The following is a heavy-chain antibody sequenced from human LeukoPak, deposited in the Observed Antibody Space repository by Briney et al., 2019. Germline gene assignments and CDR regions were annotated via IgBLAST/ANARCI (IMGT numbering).Heavy chain of an antibody. CDR3: ARPAHYPQPTDADAFDI. CDR2: IYYSGST. Sequence: SETLSLTCTVSGGSISSYYWSWIRQPPGKGLEWIGYIYYSGSTNYNPSLKSRVTISVDTSKNQFSLKLSSVTAADTAVYYCARPAHYPQPTDADAFDIWGQGTMVTVSS. J-gene: IGHJ3*02. D-gene: IGHD2-2*01. V-gene: IGHV4-59*08. CDR1: GGSISSYY.